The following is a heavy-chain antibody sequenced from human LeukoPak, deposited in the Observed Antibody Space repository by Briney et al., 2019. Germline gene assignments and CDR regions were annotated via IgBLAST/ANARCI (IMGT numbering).Heavy chain of an antibody. CDR1: GFTFSRHG. V-gene: IGHV3-23*01. CDR2: ISPSGDIK. J-gene: IGHJ4*02. CDR3: ASLYSVN. D-gene: IGHD5/OR15-5a*01. Sequence: GGSLRLSCLASGFTFSRHGMNWVRQAPGKGREWVSAISPSGDIKYYIDSVKGRFTVSRDNSKNTVYLQINSLRDEDTAVYYCASLYSVNWGQGTLVTVSS.